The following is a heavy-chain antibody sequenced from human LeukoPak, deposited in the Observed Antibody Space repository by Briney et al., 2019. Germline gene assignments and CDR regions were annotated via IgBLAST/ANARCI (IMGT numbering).Heavy chain of an antibody. CDR3: ARYEVRLRNFDY. CDR2: INHSGST. Sequence: SETLSLTCAVYGGSFSGYYWSWIRQPPGKGLEWIGEINHSGSTNYNPSLKSRVTISVDTSKNQFSLKLSSVTAADTAVYYCARYEVRLRNFDYWGQGTLVTVSS. V-gene: IGHV4-34*01. D-gene: IGHD3-16*01. CDR1: GGSFSGYY. J-gene: IGHJ4*02.